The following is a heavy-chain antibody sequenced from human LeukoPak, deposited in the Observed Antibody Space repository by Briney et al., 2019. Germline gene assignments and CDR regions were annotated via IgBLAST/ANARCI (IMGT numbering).Heavy chain of an antibody. V-gene: IGHV7-4-1*02. CDR2: INTYTGNP. CDR3: ARADEYKFDL. Sequence: ASVKVSCKASGYTFTRYSMNWVRQAPGQGPEWMGWINTYTGNPTYGQDFTGRFVFSLDTSVSTAYLQISSLKAEDTGLYYCARADEYKFDLWGQGTLVTVPS. CDR1: GYTFTRYS. D-gene: IGHD1-1*01. J-gene: IGHJ5*02.